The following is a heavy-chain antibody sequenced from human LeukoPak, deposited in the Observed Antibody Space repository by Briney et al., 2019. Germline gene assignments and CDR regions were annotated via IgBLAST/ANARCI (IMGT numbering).Heavy chain of an antibody. D-gene: IGHD3-16*01. CDR2: IYEDGST. V-gene: IGHV3-53*01. Sequence: GGSLRLSCAVSGFTVSSNSMTWVRQAPGKGLQWVSVIYEDGSTYYADSVKGRFTISRDNSKNTLYLQMNSLRAEDTAVYYCARDHRIGGSWGQGTLVTVSS. CDR1: GFTVSSNS. CDR3: ARDHRIGGS. J-gene: IGHJ4*02.